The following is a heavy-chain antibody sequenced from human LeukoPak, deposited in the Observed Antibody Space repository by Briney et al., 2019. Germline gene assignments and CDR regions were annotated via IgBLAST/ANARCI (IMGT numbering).Heavy chain of an antibody. V-gene: IGHV1-24*01. CDR1: GYTLTELS. CDR2: FDPEDGET. D-gene: IGHD6-13*01. J-gene: IGHJ5*02. CDR3: ATGATGIAAAANNWFDP. Sequence: ASVKVSCKVSGYTLTELSMHWVRQAPGKGLEWMGGFDPEDGETIYAQKFQGRVTMTEDTSTDTAYMELSSLRSEDTAVYYCATGATGIAAAANNWFDPWGQGTLVTVSS.